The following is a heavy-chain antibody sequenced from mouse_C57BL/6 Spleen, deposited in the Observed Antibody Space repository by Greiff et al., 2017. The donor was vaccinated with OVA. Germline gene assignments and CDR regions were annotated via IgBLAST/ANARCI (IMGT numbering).Heavy chain of an antibody. Sequence: VQRVESGAELVKPGASVKISCKASGYAFSSYWMNWVKQRPGKGLEWIGQIYPGDGDTNYNGKFKGKATLTADKSSSTAYMQLSSLTSEDSAVYFCARRITTVVGDYWGQGTTLTVSS. V-gene: IGHV1-80*01. J-gene: IGHJ2*01. CDR1: GYAFSSYW. D-gene: IGHD1-1*01. CDR2: IYPGDGDT. CDR3: ARRITTVVGDY.